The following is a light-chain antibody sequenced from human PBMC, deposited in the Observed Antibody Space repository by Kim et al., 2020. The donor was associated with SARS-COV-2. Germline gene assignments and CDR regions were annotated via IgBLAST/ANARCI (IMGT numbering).Light chain of an antibody. Sequence: DIQMTQSPSSLSASVGDRVTITSRTSQSISSYLNWYQQKPGKAPKLRIYAASSVQSGVPSRFSGSGSGTDFTLTISSLQPEDFATYYCQQSYSTPWSFGQGTKVDIK. J-gene: IGKJ1*01. V-gene: IGKV1-39*01. CDR3: QQSYSTPWS. CDR1: QSISSY. CDR2: AAS.